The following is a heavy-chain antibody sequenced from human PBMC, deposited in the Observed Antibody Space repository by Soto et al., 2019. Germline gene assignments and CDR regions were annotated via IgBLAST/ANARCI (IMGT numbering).Heavy chain of an antibody. D-gene: IGHD3-10*01. CDR3: ARMATVGSLKWFDP. CDR2: MNPGSGDT. Sequence: ALRAACKGSGYRDTNKVFICVGQATGQGLEWMGWMNPGSGDTGYAQKFQGRVTMTRDISIATAYMELSSLRSDDTDIFYCARMATVGSLKWFDPWGKGPLVTAPQ. J-gene: IGHJ5*02. CDR1: GYRDTNKV. V-gene: IGHV1-8*01.